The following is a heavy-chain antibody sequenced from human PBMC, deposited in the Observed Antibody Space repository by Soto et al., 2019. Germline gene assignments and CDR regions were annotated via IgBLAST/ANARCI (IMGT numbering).Heavy chain of an antibody. CDR2: ISGSGGST. V-gene: IGHV3-23*01. Sequence: GGSLRLSCAASGFTFSSYAMSWVRQAPGKGLEWVSAISGSGGSTYYADSVKGRFTISRDNSKNTLYLQMNSLRAEDTAVYYCAKVSLRGMVRGKYYFDYWGQGTLVTGSS. CDR1: GFTFSSYA. J-gene: IGHJ4*02. D-gene: IGHD3-10*01. CDR3: AKVSLRGMVRGKYYFDY.